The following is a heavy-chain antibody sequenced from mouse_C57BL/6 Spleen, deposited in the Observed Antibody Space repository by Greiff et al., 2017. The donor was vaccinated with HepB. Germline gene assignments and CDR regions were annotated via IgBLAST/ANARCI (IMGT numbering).Heavy chain of an antibody. Sequence: EVMLVQSGGGLVKPGGSLKLSCAASGFTFSDYGMHWVRQAPEKGLEWVAYISSGSSTIYYADTVKGRFTLSTDNAKNTLFLQMTSLRSEDTAMYYCAPYDSWYFDVWGAGTTLTVSS. V-gene: IGHV5-17*01. CDR2: ISSGSSTI. CDR3: APYDSWYFDV. CDR1: GFTFSDYG. D-gene: IGHD2-3*01. J-gene: IGHJ1*01.